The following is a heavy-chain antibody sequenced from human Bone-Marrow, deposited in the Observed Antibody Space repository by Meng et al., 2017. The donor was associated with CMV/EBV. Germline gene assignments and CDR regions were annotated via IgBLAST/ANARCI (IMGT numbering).Heavy chain of an antibody. J-gene: IGHJ6*02. CDR3: ARETGVVPAAMLGFGHYGMDV. V-gene: IGHV4-39*07. D-gene: IGHD2-2*01. CDR1: GGSISSSSYY. Sequence: SETLSLTCTVSGGSISSSSYYWGWIRQPPGKGLEWIGSIYYSGSTYYNPSLKSRVTISVDTSRSQFSLKLSSVTAAHTAVYYCARETGVVPAAMLGFGHYGMDVWGQGTTVTVSS. CDR2: IYYSGST.